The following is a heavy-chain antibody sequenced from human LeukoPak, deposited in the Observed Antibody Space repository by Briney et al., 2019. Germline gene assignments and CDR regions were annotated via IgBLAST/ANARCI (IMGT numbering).Heavy chain of an antibody. CDR3: ARDGRGFLRFDY. Sequence: ASETLSLTCSVSGDSMRNYYWSWIQQPPGKGLEWIGYIYYSGSTNYNPSHKSRVTISVDTSKDQFSLKLTSVTATDTAMYYCARDGRGFLRFDYWGQGTLVTVSS. CDR1: GDSMRNYY. J-gene: IGHJ4*02. CDR2: IYYSGST. D-gene: IGHD1-26*01. V-gene: IGHV4-59*01.